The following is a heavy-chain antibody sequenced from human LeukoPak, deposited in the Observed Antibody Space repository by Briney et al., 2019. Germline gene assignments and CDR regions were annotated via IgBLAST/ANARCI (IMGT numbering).Heavy chain of an antibody. V-gene: IGHV3-30*18. J-gene: IGHJ4*02. D-gene: IGHD3-10*01. Sequence: PGRSLRLSCAASGFTFSSYGMHWVRQAPGKGLEWVAVISYDGSNKYYADSVKGRFTISRDNSKNTLYLQMNSLRAEDTAVYYCAKNFGELSYQLTWGQGTLVTVSS. CDR3: AKNFGELSYQLT. CDR1: GFTFSSYG. CDR2: ISYDGSNK.